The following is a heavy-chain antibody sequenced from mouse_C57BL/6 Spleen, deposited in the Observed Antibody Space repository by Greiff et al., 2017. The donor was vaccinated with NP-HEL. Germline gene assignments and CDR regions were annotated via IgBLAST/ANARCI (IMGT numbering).Heavy chain of an antibody. J-gene: IGHJ2*01. CDR3: ARNYGV. CDR2: IDPSDSYT. CDR1: GYTFTSYW. Sequence: VQLQQPGAELVKPGASVKLSCKASGYTFTSYWMQWVKQRPGQGLEWIGEIDPSDSYTNYNQKFKGKATLTVDTSSSTAYMQLSSLTSEDSAVYYCARNYGVWGQGTTLTVSS. V-gene: IGHV1-50*01. D-gene: IGHD1-1*01.